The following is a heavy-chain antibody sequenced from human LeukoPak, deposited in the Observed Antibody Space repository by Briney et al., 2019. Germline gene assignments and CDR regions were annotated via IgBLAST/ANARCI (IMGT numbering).Heavy chain of an antibody. Sequence: GGSLRLSCTASGFTFGDYAMSWFRQAPGKGLEWVGCIRSKAYGGTTEYAASVKGRFTISRDDSKSIAYLQMNSLKTEDTAVYYWNGYYGSGSYYYYYYGMDVWGQGTTVTVSS. CDR2: IRSKAYGGTT. CDR1: GFTFGDYA. J-gene: IGHJ6*02. CDR3: NGYYGSGSYYYYYYGMDV. D-gene: IGHD3-10*01. V-gene: IGHV3-49*03.